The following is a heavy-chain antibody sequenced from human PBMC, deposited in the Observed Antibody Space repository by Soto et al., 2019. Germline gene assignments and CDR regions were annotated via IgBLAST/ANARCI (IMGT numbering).Heavy chain of an antibody. V-gene: IGHV3-23*01. CDR1: GFTFSDYA. D-gene: IGHD5-12*01. CDR3: AKKIMGYASHSDAMDV. CDR2: LGSDGGST. J-gene: IGHJ6*02. Sequence: GGSLRLSCTASGFTFSDYAMSWVRQAPGKGLEWVSALGSDGGSTWYTDSVKGRFVISRDNFNNMMFLQMDSLRPEDSAVYYCAKKIMGYASHSDAMDVWGQGTTVTVSS.